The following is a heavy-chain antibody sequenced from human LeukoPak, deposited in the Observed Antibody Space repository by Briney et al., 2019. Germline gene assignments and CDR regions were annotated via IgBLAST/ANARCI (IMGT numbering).Heavy chain of an antibody. V-gene: IGHV4-34*01. Sequence: SETLSLTCTVSGGSISSYYWSWIRQPPGKGLEWIGEINHSGSTNYNPSLKSRVTISVDTSKNQFSLKLSSVTAADTAVYYCARPRYSGSYYRALDYWGQGTLVTVSS. CDR1: GGSISSYY. CDR3: ARPRYSGSYYRALDY. J-gene: IGHJ4*02. CDR2: INHSGST. D-gene: IGHD1-26*01.